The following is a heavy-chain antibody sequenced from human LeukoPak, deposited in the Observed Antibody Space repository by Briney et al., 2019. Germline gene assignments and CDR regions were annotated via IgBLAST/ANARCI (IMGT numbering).Heavy chain of an antibody. CDR2: IIPIFGTA. J-gene: IGHJ4*02. Sequence: GSSVKVSCKASGGTFSSYAISWVRQAPGQGLEWMGGIIPIFGTANYAQKFQGRVTITADESTSTAYMELSSLRAEDTAVYYCAKSPLIQKNYYDSSGYPADYWGQGTLVTVSS. CDR3: AKSPLIQKNYYDSSGYPADY. D-gene: IGHD3-22*01. V-gene: IGHV1-69*01. CDR1: GGTFSSYA.